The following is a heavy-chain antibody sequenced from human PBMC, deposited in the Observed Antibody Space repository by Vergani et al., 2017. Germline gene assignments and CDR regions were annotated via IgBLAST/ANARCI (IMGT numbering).Heavy chain of an antibody. CDR3: ASRRPRLNLGSKSNAGTFDS. CDR2: ITAIGSA. D-gene: IGHD3-10*01. J-gene: IGHJ4*02. V-gene: IGHV4-34*02. Sequence: QVHLQQRGAGVLKPSETLSLTCGVIGGSLSGYFWSWIRQSPGRGLEWIGQITAIGSAKYSPSATSRVPISVDTSRGDFTLTVTSVTAADTGLYFCASRRPRLNLGSKSNAGTFDSWGQGTLVTVSS. CDR1: GGSLSGYF.